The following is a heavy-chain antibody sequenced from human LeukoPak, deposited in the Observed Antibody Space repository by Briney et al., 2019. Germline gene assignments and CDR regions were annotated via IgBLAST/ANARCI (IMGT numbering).Heavy chain of an antibody. CDR2: ISYDGSNK. J-gene: IGHJ2*01. V-gene: IGHV3-30-3*01. CDR1: GFTFSSYA. D-gene: IGHD2-2*01. Sequence: GRSLRLSCAASGFTFSSYAMHWVRQAPGKGLEWVAVISYDGSNKYYADSVKGRFTISRDNSKNTLYLQMNSLRAEDTAVYYCARGGDIVVVPAAISYFDLWGRGTLVTVSS. CDR3: ARGGDIVVVPAAISYFDL.